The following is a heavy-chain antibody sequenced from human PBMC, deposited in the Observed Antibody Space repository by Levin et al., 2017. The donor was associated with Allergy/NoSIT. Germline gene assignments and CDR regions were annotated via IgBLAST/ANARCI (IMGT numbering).Heavy chain of an antibody. CDR2: ISYDGSNK. CDR1: GFTFSSYA. V-gene: IGHV3-30*04. D-gene: IGHD3-9*01. Sequence: GGSLRLSCAASGFTFSSYAMHWVRQAPGKGLEWVAVISYDGSNKYYADSVKGRFTISRDNSKNTLYLQMNSLRAEDTAVYYCARAFDPYYYYGMDVWGQGTTVTVSS. CDR3: ARAFDPYYYYGMDV. J-gene: IGHJ6*02.